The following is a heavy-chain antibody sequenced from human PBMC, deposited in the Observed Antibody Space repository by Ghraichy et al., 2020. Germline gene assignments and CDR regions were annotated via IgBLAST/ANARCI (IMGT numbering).Heavy chain of an antibody. Sequence: SQTLSLTCAVYGGSFSGYYWSWIRQPPGKGLEWIGEINHSGSTNYNPSLKSRVTISVDTSKNQFSLKLSSVTAADTAVYYCARGTLAARPATFDYWGQGTLVTVSS. CDR2: INHSGST. J-gene: IGHJ4*02. CDR1: GGSFSGYY. V-gene: IGHV4-34*01. CDR3: ARGTLAARPATFDY. D-gene: IGHD6-6*01.